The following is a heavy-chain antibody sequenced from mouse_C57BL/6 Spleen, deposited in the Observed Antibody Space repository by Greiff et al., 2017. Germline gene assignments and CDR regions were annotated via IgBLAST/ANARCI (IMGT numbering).Heavy chain of an antibody. Sequence: QVHVKQSGAELVKPGASVKLSCKASGYTFTSYWMHWVKQRPGRGLEWIGRIDPNSGSTKYNEKFKSKATLTVDKPSSTAYMQLSSLTSEDSAVYYCARDYSNPGAFDYWGQGTTLTVSS. CDR3: ARDYSNPGAFDY. D-gene: IGHD2-5*01. J-gene: IGHJ2*01. V-gene: IGHV1-72*01. CDR2: IDPNSGST. CDR1: GYTFTSYW.